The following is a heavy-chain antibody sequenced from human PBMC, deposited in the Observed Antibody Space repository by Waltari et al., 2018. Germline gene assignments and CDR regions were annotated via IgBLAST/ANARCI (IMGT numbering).Heavy chain of an antibody. CDR1: GFRFGDYG. J-gene: IGHJ4*02. CDR2: INVDGGYI. Sequence: EVHLAESGGGVVQPGGSLRLSCTGSGFRFGDYGMHWVRQAPGKGPDWGSRINVDGGYISYGDSVKGRFTISRDNAKNTVFLQLNSLRADDTAVYFCARKAGSGYPYGPFYYDNWGQGTLVTVSS. V-gene: IGHV3-74*01. D-gene: IGHD5-12*01. CDR3: ARKAGSGYPYGPFYYDN.